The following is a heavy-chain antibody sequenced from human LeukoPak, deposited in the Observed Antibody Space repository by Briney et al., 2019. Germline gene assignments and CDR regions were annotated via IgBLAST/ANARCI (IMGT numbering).Heavy chain of an antibody. CDR1: GSTFSSYG. CDR3: AKGGRYFDWLSPLPYYYGMDV. Sequence: GGSLRLSCAASGSTFSSYGMHWVRQAPGKGLEWVAFIRYDGSNKYYADSVKGRFTISRDNSKNTLYLQMNSLRAEDTAVYYCAKGGRYFDWLSPLPYYYGMDVWGQGTTVTVSS. CDR2: IRYDGSNK. J-gene: IGHJ6*02. D-gene: IGHD3-9*01. V-gene: IGHV3-30*02.